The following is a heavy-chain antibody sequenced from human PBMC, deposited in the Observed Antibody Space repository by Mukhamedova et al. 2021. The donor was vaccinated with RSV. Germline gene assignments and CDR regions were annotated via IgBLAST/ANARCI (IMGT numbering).Heavy chain of an antibody. V-gene: IGHV3-11*01. CDR2: IGAGGSPI. CDR3: VRERRPGACSSPGGSDLNWFGP. J-gene: IGHJ5*02. D-gene: IGHD2-2*01. Sequence: VRQAPGKGLEWLSYIGAGGSPIYYADSVKGRFTLSRDNAKNSLYLQMNSLRAEDTAIYYCVRERRPGACSSPGGSDLNWFGPWGQG.